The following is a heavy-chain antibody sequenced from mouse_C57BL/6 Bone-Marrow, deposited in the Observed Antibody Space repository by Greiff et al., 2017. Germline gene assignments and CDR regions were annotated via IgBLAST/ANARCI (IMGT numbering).Heavy chain of an antibody. Sequence: QVQLKQPGAELVKPGASVKLSCKASGYTFTSYWMHWVKQRPGQGLEWIGMIHPNSGSTNYNEKFKSKATLTVDKSSSTAYMQLSSLTSEDSAVYYCARQLRIHYYAMDYWGQGTTVTVSS. J-gene: IGHJ4*01. CDR1: GYTFTSYW. CDR3: ARQLRIHYYAMDY. V-gene: IGHV1-64*01. D-gene: IGHD3-2*02. CDR2: IHPNSGST.